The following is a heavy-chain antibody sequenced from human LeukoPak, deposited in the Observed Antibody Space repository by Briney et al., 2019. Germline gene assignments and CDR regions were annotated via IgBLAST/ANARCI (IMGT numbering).Heavy chain of an antibody. Sequence: GGSLGLSCAASGFTFSSYAMSWVRQAPGKGLEWVSAISGSGGSTYYADSVKGRFTISRDNSKNTLYLQMNSLRAEDTAVYYCAWGGCSSTSCYPHTFDPWGQGTLVTVSS. CDR3: AWGGCSSTSCYPHTFDP. D-gene: IGHD2-2*01. CDR1: GFTFSSYA. J-gene: IGHJ5*02. V-gene: IGHV3-23*01. CDR2: ISGSGGST.